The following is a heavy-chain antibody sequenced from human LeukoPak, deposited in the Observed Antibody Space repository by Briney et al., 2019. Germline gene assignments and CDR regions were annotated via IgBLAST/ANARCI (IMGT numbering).Heavy chain of an antibody. CDR2: ISAYNGNT. Sequence: ASVKVSCKASGYTFTSYGISWVRQAPGQGLEWMGWISAYNGNTNYAQKLQGRVTMTTDTSTSTAYMELRSLRSDDTAVYYCARVVRNWNYAADAFDIWGQGTMVTVSS. CDR1: GYTFTSYG. J-gene: IGHJ3*02. V-gene: IGHV1-18*01. CDR3: ARVVRNWNYAADAFDI. D-gene: IGHD1-7*01.